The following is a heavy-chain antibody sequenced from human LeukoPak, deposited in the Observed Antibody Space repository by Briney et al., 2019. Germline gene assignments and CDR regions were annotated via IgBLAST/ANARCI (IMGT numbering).Heavy chain of an antibody. J-gene: IGHJ4*02. Sequence: GSLRLSCAASGFTVSSNYMSWVRQPPGKGLEWIGEINHSGSTNYNPSLKSRVTISVDTSKNQFSLKLSSVTAADTAVYYCARGKRYVVYWGQGTLVTVSS. V-gene: IGHV4-34*01. D-gene: IGHD1-1*01. CDR3: ARGKRYVVY. CDR1: GFTVSSNY. CDR2: INHSGST.